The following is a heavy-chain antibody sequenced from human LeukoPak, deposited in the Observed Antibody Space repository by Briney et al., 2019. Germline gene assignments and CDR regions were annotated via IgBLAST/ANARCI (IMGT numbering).Heavy chain of an antibody. V-gene: IGHV4-4*07. CDR2: IFASGST. Sequence: PSETLSLTCTVSGGPIRSYYWGWVRQPAGKRLEWIGRIFASGSTDYNPSLKSRVTMSVDTSKNQFSLRLSSVTAADTAVYYCSREGRSSTPGYWGQGALVTVSS. CDR1: GGPIRSYY. J-gene: IGHJ4*02. D-gene: IGHD2-15*01. CDR3: SREGRSSTPGY.